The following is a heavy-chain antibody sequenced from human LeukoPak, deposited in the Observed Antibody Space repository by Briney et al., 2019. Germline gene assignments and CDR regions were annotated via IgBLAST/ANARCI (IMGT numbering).Heavy chain of an antibody. CDR3: ARGGSSGYYYFDY. J-gene: IGHJ4*02. V-gene: IGHV4-38-2*02. CDR2: ISHSGST. Sequence: SETLSLTCTVSGYSISSGYYWGWIRRPPWKGLEWIGSISHSGSTYYNPSLKSRVTISVDTSKNQISLKLSAVTAADTAVYYCARGGSSGYYYFDYWGQGTLVTVSS. CDR1: GYSISSGYY. D-gene: IGHD3-22*01.